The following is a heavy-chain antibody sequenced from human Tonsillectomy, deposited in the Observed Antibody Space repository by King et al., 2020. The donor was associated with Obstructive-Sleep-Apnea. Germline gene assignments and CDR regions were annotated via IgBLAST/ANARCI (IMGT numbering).Heavy chain of an antibody. J-gene: IGHJ4*02. V-gene: IGHV3-66*01. CDR3: TRDRGGVAGT. D-gene: IGHD6-19*01. Sequence: QLVQSGGGLVQPGGSLRLSCAASGFTVSNNYMNWVRQAPGKGLEWVSVIYSGGSTYYADSVKGRFTISRDNSKNTLYLQMNSLRAEDPAVYYCTRDRGGVAGTWGQGTLVTVSS. CDR2: IYSGGST. CDR1: GFTVSNNY.